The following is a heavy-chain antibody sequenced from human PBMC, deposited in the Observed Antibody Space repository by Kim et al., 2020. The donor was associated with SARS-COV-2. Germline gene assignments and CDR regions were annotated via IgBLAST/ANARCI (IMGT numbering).Heavy chain of an antibody. J-gene: IGHJ6*02. CDR3: ASPGTSELDYYYGMDV. CDR1: GYTFTSYY. CDR2: INPSGGST. V-gene: IGHV1-46*01. Sequence: ASVKVSCKASGYTFTSYYMHWVRQAPGQGLEWMGIINPSGGSTSYAQKFQGRVTMTRDTSTSTVYMELSSLRSEDTAVYYCASPGTSELDYYYGMDVWGQGTTVTVSS. D-gene: IGHD1-7*01.